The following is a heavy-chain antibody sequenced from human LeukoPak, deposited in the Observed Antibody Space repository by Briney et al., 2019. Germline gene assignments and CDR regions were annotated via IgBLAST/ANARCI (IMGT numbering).Heavy chain of an antibody. CDR1: GVSISSGGYY. D-gene: IGHD5-18*01. CDR3: ARDLGYSYGYNYFDY. Sequence: SETLSLTCTVSGVSISSGGYYWSWIRQHPGKGLEWIGYIYNSGSTNYNPSLKSRVTISADTSKNQFSLKLSSVTAADTAVYYCARDLGYSYGYNYFDYWGLGTLVTVSS. V-gene: IGHV4-61*08. CDR2: IYNSGST. J-gene: IGHJ4*02.